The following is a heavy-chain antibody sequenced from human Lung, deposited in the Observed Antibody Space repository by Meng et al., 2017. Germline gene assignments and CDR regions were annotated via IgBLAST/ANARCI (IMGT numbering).Heavy chain of an antibody. CDR3: TNDRLNH. CDR1: GFTFTDHW. Sequence: LVGAGGGLVPPGGSLGLSCAASGFTFTDHWMHWVRQGPGKGLVWVSRINRDGTKPTYADSVKGRFTISRDNAKNTLYLQMNNLRAEDTAFYYCTNDRLNHWGQGALVTVSS. J-gene: IGHJ1*01. CDR2: INRDGTKP. D-gene: IGHD1-1*01. V-gene: IGHV3-74*01.